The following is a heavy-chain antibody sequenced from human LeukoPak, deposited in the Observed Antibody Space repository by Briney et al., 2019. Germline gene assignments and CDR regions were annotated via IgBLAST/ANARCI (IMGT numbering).Heavy chain of an antibody. CDR2: ISSSSSDT. D-gene: IGHD5-12*01. J-gene: IGHJ4*02. CDR3: ASGGYSAYLWDH. V-gene: IGHV3-11*06. CDR1: GFTFSDYD. Sequence: GGSLRLSCAASGFTFSDYDMSWIRQAPGKGLEWVSYISSSSSDTNYADSVKGRFTISRDNAKKSLYVQMNSLRAEDMAVYYCASGGYSAYLWDHWGQGTLVIVSS.